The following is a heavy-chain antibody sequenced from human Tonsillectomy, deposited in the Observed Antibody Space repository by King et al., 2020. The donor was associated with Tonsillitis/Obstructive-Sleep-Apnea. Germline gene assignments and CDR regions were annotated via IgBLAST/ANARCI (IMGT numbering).Heavy chain of an antibody. V-gene: IGHV4-59*08. J-gene: IGHJ4*02. CDR2: NYYSGST. CDR3: AVPTTRLDSPYSYDGSGYAPLDY. Sequence: QLQESGPGLVKPSETLSLTCTVSGGSISTYYWSWIRQPPGKGLEWIGYNYYSGSTNYNPSLKSRVTISVDTSKNQYSLKLSAVTAADTAVYYRAVPTTRLDSPYSYDGSGYAPLDYWGQGTLVTVSS. CDR1: GGSISTYY. D-gene: IGHD3-22*01.